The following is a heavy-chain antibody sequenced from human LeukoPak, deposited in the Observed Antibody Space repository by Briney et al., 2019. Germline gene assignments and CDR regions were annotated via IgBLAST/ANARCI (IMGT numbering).Heavy chain of an antibody. D-gene: IGHD3-10*01. V-gene: IGHV3-30*03. Sequence: GGSVRLSCAASGFTFSNAWMSWVRQAPGKGLEWVAVISYDGSNKYYADSVKGRFTISRDNSKNTLYLQMNSLRAEDTAVYYCASHSHYYGSGSYYNPFGYWGQGTLVTVSS. CDR3: ASHSHYYGSGSYYNPFGY. CDR1: GFTFSNAW. J-gene: IGHJ4*02. CDR2: ISYDGSNK.